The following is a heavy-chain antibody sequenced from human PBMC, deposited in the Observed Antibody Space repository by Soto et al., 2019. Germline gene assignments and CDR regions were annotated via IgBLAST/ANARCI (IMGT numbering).Heavy chain of an antibody. CDR3: ASPFDP. Sequence: SDTLSLTCAGYGGSLSGYYWSWIRQPPGKGLEWIGEINHSGSTNYNPSLKSRVTISVDTSKNQFSLKLSSVTAADTAVYYCASPFDPWGKGTLVTVSS. V-gene: IGHV4-34*01. J-gene: IGHJ5*02. CDR2: INHSGST. CDR1: GGSLSGYY.